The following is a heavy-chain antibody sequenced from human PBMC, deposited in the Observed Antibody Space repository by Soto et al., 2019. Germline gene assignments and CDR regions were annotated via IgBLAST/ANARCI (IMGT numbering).Heavy chain of an antibody. CDR2: IFSNDEK. CDR1: GFSLSNARMG. D-gene: IGHD6-13*01. J-gene: IGHJ4*02. CDR3: ARIREGSSSWYYFDY. V-gene: IGHV2-26*01. Sequence: GSGPTLVNPTETLTLTCTVSGFSLSNARMGVSWIRQPPGKALEWLAHIFSNDEKSYSTSLKSRLTISKDTSKSQVVLTMTNMDPVDTATYYCARIREGSSSWYYFDYWGQGTLVTVSS.